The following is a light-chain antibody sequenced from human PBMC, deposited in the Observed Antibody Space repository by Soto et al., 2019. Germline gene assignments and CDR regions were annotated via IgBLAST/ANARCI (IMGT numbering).Light chain of an antibody. Sequence: EIVLTQSPGTLSLSPGERATLSCRASQSVSNNYLAWYQQKPGQAPRLLIYGASNRATGIPDRFSGSGSGTDFTLTISRLEPEDFAVYYCQQYNSGPYTFGQGTKVDI. J-gene: IGKJ2*01. CDR1: QSVSNNY. CDR2: GAS. V-gene: IGKV3-20*01. CDR3: QQYNSGPYT.